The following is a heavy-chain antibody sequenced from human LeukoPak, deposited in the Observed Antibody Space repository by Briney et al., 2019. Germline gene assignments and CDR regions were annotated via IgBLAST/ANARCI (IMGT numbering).Heavy chain of an antibody. CDR1: GYTFTGYY. J-gene: IGHJ3*02. V-gene: IGHV1-2*02. CDR3: ARESTPITIFGVVDAAEAFDI. D-gene: IGHD3-3*01. Sequence: GASVKVSCKASGYTFTGYYMHWVRQAPGQGLEWMGWINPNSGGTSYAQKFQGRVTRTRDTSTSTVYMELSSLRSEDTAVYYCARESTPITIFGVVDAAEAFDIWGQGTMVTVSS. CDR2: INPNSGGT.